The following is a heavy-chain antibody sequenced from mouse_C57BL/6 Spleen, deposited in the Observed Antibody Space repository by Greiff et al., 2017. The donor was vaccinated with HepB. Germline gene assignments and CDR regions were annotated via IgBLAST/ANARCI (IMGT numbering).Heavy chain of an antibody. CDR1: GFTFSDYG. D-gene: IGHD1-1*01. CDR2: ISSGSSTI. Sequence: DVKLQESGGGLVKPGGSLKLSCAASGFTFSDYGMHWVRQAPEKGLEWVAYISSGSSTIYYEDTVKGRFTISRDNAKNTLFLQMTRLRSEDTAMYYCARPYYYGSSYGAMDYWGQGTSVTVSS. CDR3: ARPYYYGSSYGAMDY. V-gene: IGHV5-17*01. J-gene: IGHJ4*01.